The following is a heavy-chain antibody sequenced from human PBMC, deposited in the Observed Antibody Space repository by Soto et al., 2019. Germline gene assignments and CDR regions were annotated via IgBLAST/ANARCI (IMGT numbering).Heavy chain of an antibody. V-gene: IGHV3-30-3*01. CDR3: ARDGYYYDSSGHYYFDY. CDR1: GFTFSSYA. Sequence: GGSLRLSCAASGFTFSSYAMHWVRQAPGKGLEWVAVISYDGSNKYYADSVKGRFTISRDNSKNTLYLQMNSLRAEDTAVYYCARDGYYYDSSGHYYFDYWGQGTLVTVSS. J-gene: IGHJ4*02. CDR2: ISYDGSNK. D-gene: IGHD3-22*01.